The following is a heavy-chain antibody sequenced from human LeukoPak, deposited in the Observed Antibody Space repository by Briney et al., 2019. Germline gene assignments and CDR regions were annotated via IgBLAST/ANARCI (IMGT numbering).Heavy chain of an antibody. J-gene: IGHJ4*02. CDR3: ARDIATAGHLAFDY. CDR1: GFTFSTYT. Sequence: GGSLRLSCAASGFTFSTYTMNWVRQAPGKGLEWVSSITTTTYTYYADSMKGRFTISRDNAKNSLYLQMNSLRAEDTAVYYCARDIATAGHLAFDYWGQGILVTVSS. V-gene: IGHV3-21*01. D-gene: IGHD6-13*01. CDR2: ITTTTYT.